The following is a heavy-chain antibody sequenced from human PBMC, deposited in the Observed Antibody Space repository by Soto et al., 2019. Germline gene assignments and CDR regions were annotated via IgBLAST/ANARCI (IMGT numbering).Heavy chain of an antibody. D-gene: IGHD3-3*01. CDR1: GDSISSSY. CDR2: IDDTGST. J-gene: IGHJ6*03. Sequence: QVQLQESGPGLVKPSETLSLTCTVSGDSISSSYWNWIRQAPGKGLEWIGYIDDTGSTNYNPSLKSRVTLSADPSNNQYSLKLSSVTAADTAVYYCAIGVWEWLLRDSYYYYMDVWGKGTTGTVSS. CDR3: AIGVWEWLLRDSYYYYMDV. V-gene: IGHV4-59*01.